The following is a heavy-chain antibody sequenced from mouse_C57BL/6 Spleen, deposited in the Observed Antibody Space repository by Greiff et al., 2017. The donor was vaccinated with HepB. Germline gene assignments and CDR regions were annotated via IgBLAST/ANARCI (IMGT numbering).Heavy chain of an antibody. CDR2: IDPSDSYT. V-gene: IGHV1-69*01. J-gene: IGHJ4*01. D-gene: IGHD1-1*01. CDR3: ARSGGSREAMDY. Sequence: QVQLQQPGAELVMPGASVKLSCKASGYTFTSYWMHWVKQRPGQGLEWIGEIDPSDSYTNYNQKFKGKSTLTVDKSSSTADMQLSSLTSEDSAVYYCARSGGSREAMDYWGQGTSVTVSS. CDR1: GYTFTSYW.